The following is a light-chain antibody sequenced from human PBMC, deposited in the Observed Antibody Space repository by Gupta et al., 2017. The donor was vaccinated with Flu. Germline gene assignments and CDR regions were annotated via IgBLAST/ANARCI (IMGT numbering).Light chain of an antibody. V-gene: IGLV6-57*01. CDR2: DDY. J-gene: IGLJ3*02. CDR1: SCSIPSNY. Sequence: NFMLTQPHSVSESPGATVTISCTRSSCSIPSNYVHWYQQRPGRSPATVIYDDYNRPSGVPDRFSGSIDSSSNSASLTISGVEAEAEDDYYCQSYHGSNQVFGGGTKLTVL. CDR3: QSYHGSNQV.